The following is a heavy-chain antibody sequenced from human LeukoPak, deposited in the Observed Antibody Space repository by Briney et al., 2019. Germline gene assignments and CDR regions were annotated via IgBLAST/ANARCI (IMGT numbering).Heavy chain of an antibody. CDR3: ARGYCSGGSCRPVPYYFDY. V-gene: IGHV4-59*01. D-gene: IGHD2-15*01. CDR2: IYYSGST. J-gene: IGHJ4*02. Sequence: SETLSLTCTVSGGSISSYYWSWIRQPPGKGLEWIGYIYYSGSTNYNPSLKSRVTISVDTSKNQFSLKLSSVTAADTAAYYCARGYCSGGSCRPVPYYFDYWGQGTLVTVSS. CDR1: GGSISSYY.